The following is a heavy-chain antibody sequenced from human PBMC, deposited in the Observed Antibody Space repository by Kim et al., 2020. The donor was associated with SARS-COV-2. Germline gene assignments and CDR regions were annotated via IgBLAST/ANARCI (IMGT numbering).Heavy chain of an antibody. CDR1: GFTFQTYG. Sequence: GGSLRLSCAASGFTFQTYGMHWDRQAPGKGLEWVGIIYYDGSHQYYADSVKGRFTISRDNSKNTLYLQMNSLRVEDTAVYFCVKELEDFRSGNYYYGLDVWGQGTTVTVSS. V-gene: IGHV3-33*06. D-gene: IGHD3-3*01. CDR3: VKELEDFRSGNYYYGLDV. J-gene: IGHJ6*02. CDR2: IYYDGSHQ.